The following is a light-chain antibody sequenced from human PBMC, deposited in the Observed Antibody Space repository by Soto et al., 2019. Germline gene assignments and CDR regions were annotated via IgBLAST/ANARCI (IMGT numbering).Light chain of an antibody. J-gene: IGLJ1*01. CDR2: DVS. CDR1: SSDVGGYNY. CDR3: SSYTRSTTYA. V-gene: IGLV2-14*01. Sequence: QSVLTQPASVSASPGQSIAISCTGTSSDVGGYNYVSWYQQHPGKAPKLMIYDVSNRPSGVSNRFSGSKSGNTASLTISGLQAEDEADYYCSSYTRSTTYAFGTGTKFTV.